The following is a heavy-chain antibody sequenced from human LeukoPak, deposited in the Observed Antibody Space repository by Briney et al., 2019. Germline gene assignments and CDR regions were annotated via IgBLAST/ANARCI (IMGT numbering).Heavy chain of an antibody. CDR3: ARDNFSNLFGESYPYGMDV. D-gene: IGHD3-10*02. V-gene: IGHV4-59*01. CDR2: IYNSGRT. Sequence: KSSETLSLTCTVSGGSISSSYWSWIRQPPGMGLEWIGYIYNSGRTNYNPSLKSRVTISLDTSKKQFSLKLSSVTAADTAVYYCARDNFSNLFGESYPYGMDVWGQGTTVTVSS. CDR1: GGSISSSY. J-gene: IGHJ6*02.